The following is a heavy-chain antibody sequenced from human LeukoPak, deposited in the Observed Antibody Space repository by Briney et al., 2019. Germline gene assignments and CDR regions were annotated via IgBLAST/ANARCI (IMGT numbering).Heavy chain of an antibody. V-gene: IGHV1-46*01. Sequence: ASVKVSCKASGYTFTSYYMHWVRQAPRQGLEWMGIINPSGGSTSYAQKFQGRVTMTRDTSTSTVYMELSSLRSEDTAVYYCARDRYSSSWYLTNFDYWGQGTLVTVSS. CDR1: GYTFTSYY. D-gene: IGHD6-13*01. CDR3: ARDRYSSSWYLTNFDY. J-gene: IGHJ4*02. CDR2: INPSGGST.